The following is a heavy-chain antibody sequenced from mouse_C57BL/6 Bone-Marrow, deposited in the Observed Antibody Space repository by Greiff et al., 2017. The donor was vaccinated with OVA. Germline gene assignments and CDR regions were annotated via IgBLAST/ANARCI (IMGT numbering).Heavy chain of an antibody. D-gene: IGHD1-1*01. CDR1: GYTFTSYW. CDR3: ARSGITTVEGDFAMDY. V-gene: IGHV1-55*01. CDR2: SYPGSFRT. J-gene: IGHJ4*01. Sequence: QVQLQQPGAELVKPGASVKMSCKASGYTFTSYWITWVKQRPGPPHECTLDSYPGSFRTNYNEKFKSKATLTVDTSSSTAYMQLSSLTSEDSAVYYCARSGITTVEGDFAMDYWGQGTSVTVSS.